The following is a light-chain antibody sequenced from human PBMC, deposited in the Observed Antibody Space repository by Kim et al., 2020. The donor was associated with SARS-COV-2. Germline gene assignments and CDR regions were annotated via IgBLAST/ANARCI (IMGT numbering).Light chain of an antibody. Sequence: EIVMTQSPASLSVSPGERATLSCRASQSISGSLAWYQQRPGQAPRLLIYGASTRASGVPARFSGSGSGTEFTLTISSLQSDDFGVYYCQQYNNWVLWTFGQGTKVDIK. CDR2: GAS. V-gene: IGKV3-15*01. CDR3: QQYNNWVLWT. J-gene: IGKJ1*01. CDR1: QSISGS.